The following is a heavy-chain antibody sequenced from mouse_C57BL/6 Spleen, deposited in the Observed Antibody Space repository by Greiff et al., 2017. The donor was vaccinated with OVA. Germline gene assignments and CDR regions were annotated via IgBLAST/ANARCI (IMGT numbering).Heavy chain of an antibody. CDR1: GFTFSSYA. CDR3: ARDKDYDRDYYAMDY. CDR2: ISDGGSYT. Sequence: EVMLVESGGGLVKPGGSLKLSCAASGFTFSSYAMSWVRQTPEKRLEWVATISDGGSYTYYPDNVKGRFTISRDNAKNNLYLQMSHLKSEDTAMYYCARDKDYDRDYYAMDYWGQGTSVTVSS. V-gene: IGHV5-4*03. D-gene: IGHD2-4*01. J-gene: IGHJ4*01.